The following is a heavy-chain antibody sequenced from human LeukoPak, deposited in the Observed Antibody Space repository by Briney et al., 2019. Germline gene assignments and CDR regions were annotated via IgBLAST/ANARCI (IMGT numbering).Heavy chain of an antibody. V-gene: IGHV5-51*01. J-gene: IGHJ4*02. CDR1: GYSFTSYW. D-gene: IGHD2-2*01. Sequence: GESLTISFRGSGYSFTSYWIGWVRKMPGKGLEWMGIIYPGDSDTRYSPSFQGLVTISADKSISTAYLQWSSLKASDTAMYYCARQSSTLFDYWGQGTLVFVSS. CDR2: IYPGDSDT. CDR3: ARQSSTLFDY.